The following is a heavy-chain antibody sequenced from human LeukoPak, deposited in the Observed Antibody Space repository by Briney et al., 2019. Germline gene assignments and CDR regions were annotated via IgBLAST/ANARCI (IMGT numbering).Heavy chain of an antibody. J-gene: IGHJ4*02. D-gene: IGHD4-17*01. CDR3: ARDGSTVTNYYFDY. CDR2: ISSSSSYI. Sequence: PGGSLRLSCAASVFTFSSYSMNWGRQAPGKGLEWVSSISSSSSYIYYADSVKGRFTISRDNAKNSLYLQMNSLRAEDTAVYYCARDGSTVTNYYFDYWGKGTLVTVSS. V-gene: IGHV3-21*01. CDR1: VFTFSSYS.